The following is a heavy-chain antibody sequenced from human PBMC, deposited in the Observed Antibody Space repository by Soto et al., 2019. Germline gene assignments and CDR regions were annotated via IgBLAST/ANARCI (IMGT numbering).Heavy chain of an antibody. CDR1: GYTLTSYD. J-gene: IGHJ4*02. CDR3: ARREYSSSLHSDY. V-gene: IGHV1-8*01. Sequence: ASVKGSCKASGYTLTSYDINWVRQATGQGLQWMGWMNPNSGNTGYAQKFQGRVTMTRNTSISTAYMELSSLRSEDTAVYYCARREYSSSLHSDYWGQGTLVTVSS. D-gene: IGHD6-6*01. CDR2: MNPNSGNT.